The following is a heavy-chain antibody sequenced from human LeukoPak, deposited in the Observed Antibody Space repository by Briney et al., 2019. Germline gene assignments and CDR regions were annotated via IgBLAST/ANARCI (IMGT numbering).Heavy chain of an antibody. CDR3: ARGHEWAPNSSPGY. D-gene: IGHD6-19*01. CDR1: GYTFTSYD. V-gene: IGHV1-8*01. Sequence: ASVKVSCKASGYTFTSYDIYWVRQAAGQGLEWMGWMNPNSGNTGYTQKFQGRVTMTRNTSISTAYMELSSLRSEDTALYYRARGHEWAPNSSPGYWGQGTLVTVSS. CDR2: MNPNSGNT. J-gene: IGHJ4*02.